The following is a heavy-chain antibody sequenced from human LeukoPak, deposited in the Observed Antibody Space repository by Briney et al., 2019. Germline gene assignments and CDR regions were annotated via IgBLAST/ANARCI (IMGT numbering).Heavy chain of an antibody. D-gene: IGHD6-6*01. CDR3: ARGRRWSSSFLY. CDR1: GGSFSGYY. J-gene: IGHJ4*02. CDR2: INHSGST. V-gene: IGHV4-34*01. Sequence: TTSETLSLTCAVYGGSFSGYYWSWIRQPPGKGLEWIGEINHSGSTNYNPSLKSRVTISVDTSKNQFSLKLSSVTAADTAVYYCARGRRWSSSFLYWGQGTLVTVSS.